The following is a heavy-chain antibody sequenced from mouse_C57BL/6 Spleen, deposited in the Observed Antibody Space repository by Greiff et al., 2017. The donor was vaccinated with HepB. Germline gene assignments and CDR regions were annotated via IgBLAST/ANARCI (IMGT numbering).Heavy chain of an antibody. CDR1: GYTFTSYG. V-gene: IGHV1-81*01. Sequence: VQLQQSGAELARPGASVKLSCKASGYTFTSYGISWVKQRTGQGLEWIGEIYPRSGNTYYNEKFKGKATLTADKSSSTAYMELRSLTSEDSAVYFCARDGPTTVYFDVWGTGTTVTVSS. D-gene: IGHD1-1*01. J-gene: IGHJ1*03. CDR2: IYPRSGNT. CDR3: ARDGPTTVYFDV.